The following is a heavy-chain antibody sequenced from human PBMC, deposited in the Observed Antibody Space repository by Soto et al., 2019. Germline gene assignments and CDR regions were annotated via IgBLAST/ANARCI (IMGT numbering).Heavy chain of an antibody. CDR1: GFTFSSYA. J-gene: IGHJ4*02. Sequence: EVQLMESGGGLVQPGGSLRLSCAAAGFTFSSYAMSWVRQAPGEGLEWVSVITGSGSTTYYADSVKGRFTISRDNSKNTLYLQMNSLRAEDTAVYYCARRGGAVGYWGQGTLVTVSS. D-gene: IGHD6-19*01. CDR3: ARRGGAVGY. CDR2: ITGSGSTT. V-gene: IGHV3-23*01.